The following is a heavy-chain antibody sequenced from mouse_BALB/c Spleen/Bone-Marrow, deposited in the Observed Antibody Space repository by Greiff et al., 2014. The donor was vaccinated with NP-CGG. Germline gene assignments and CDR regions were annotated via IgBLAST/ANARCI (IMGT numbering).Heavy chain of an antibody. D-gene: IGHD1-1*01. CDR1: GYTFSSYW. CDR3: ARSHYYGLYYAMDY. V-gene: IGHV1-9*01. CDR2: ILPGSGTT. Sequence: LVESGAELMKPGASVKISCKTTGYTFSSYWIEWVKQRPGHGLEWIGEILPGSGTTNYNEKFKGKATFTADTSSNTAYMQLSRLTSEDSAVYYCARSHYYGLYYAMDYWGQGTSVTVSS. J-gene: IGHJ4*01.